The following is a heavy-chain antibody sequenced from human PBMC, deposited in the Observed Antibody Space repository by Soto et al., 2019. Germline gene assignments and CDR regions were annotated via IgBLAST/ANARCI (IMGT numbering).Heavy chain of an antibody. J-gene: IGHJ4*02. D-gene: IGHD1-26*01. V-gene: IGHV3-33*01. Sequence: GGSLRLSCAASGVTFSSYGMHWVRQAPGKGLEWVAVIWYDGSNKYYADSVKGRFTISRDNSKNTLYLQMNSLRAEDTAVYYCARDLIVGATLALDYWGQGTLVTVSS. CDR1: GVTFSSYG. CDR3: ARDLIVGATLALDY. CDR2: IWYDGSNK.